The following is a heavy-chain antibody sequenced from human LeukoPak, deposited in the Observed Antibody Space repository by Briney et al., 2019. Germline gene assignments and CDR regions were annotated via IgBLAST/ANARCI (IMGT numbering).Heavy chain of an antibody. J-gene: IGHJ4*02. D-gene: IGHD3-3*01. V-gene: IGHV4-59*01. CDR3: ARAVIIFGAAVAKGFDC. CDR2: IYYSGST. Sequence: SETLSLTCTVSGDSISTYYWSWIRQPPGKGLEWIGYIYYSGSTDYSPSLKSRVTMSLDTSKNQFSLNLNSVTAADTAVYYCARAVIIFGAAVAKGFDCWGQGTLVTVSS. CDR1: GDSISTYY.